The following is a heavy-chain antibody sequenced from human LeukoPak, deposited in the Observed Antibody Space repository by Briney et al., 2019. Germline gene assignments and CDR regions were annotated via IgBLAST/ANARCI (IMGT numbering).Heavy chain of an antibody. Sequence: GSLRLSCAASGFTLSTYGMTWVRQAPGKGLEWVSSIRGSGDYTDYADSVRGRFTISRDNSKNTLHLRMNSLSAEDTAVYFCGRDPNGDYVGAFEFWGQGTLVTVSS. D-gene: IGHD4-17*01. CDR2: IRGSGDYT. CDR3: GRDPNGDYVGAFEF. CDR1: GFTLSTYG. V-gene: IGHV3-23*01. J-gene: IGHJ3*01.